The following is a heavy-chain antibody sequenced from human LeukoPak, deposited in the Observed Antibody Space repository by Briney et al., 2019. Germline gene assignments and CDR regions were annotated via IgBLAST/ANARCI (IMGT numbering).Heavy chain of an antibody. CDR1: GFIFSTYA. V-gene: IGHV3-30*04. CDR3: ARQDCSSGSCYNDY. CDR2: ISYHGRDQ. Sequence: GRSLRLSRAASGFIFSTYAMHWVRQAPGKGLGWVAVISYHGRDQYYADSVKGRFTISRDNSKSTLSLQMNSLRAEDTAVYYCARQDCSSGSCYNDYWGQGTLVTVSS. J-gene: IGHJ4*02. D-gene: IGHD2-2*02.